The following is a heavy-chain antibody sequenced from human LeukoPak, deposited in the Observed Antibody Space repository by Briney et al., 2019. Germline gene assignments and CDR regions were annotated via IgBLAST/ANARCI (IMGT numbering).Heavy chain of an antibody. Sequence: ASVKVSCKASGYTFTSHGISWVRQAPGQGLEWMGWISAYNGNTNYAQKLQGRVTMTTDTSTSTAYMELRSLRSDDTAVYYCARRGRIVGATTSFDYWGQGTLVTVSS. CDR2: ISAYNGNT. J-gene: IGHJ4*02. D-gene: IGHD1-26*01. CDR1: GYTFTSHG. V-gene: IGHV1-18*01. CDR3: ARRGRIVGATTSFDY.